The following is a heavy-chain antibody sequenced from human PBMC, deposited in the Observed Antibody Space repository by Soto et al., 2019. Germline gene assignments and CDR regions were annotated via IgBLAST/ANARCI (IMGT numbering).Heavy chain of an antibody. J-gene: IGHJ4*02. V-gene: IGHV3-15*01. Sequence: GGSLRLSCAASGFTFSNAWMSWVRQAPGKGLEWVGRIKSKTDGGTTDYAAPVKGRFTISRDDSKNTLYLQMNSLKTEDTAVYYCTTGPSINVATDYWGQGTLVTVSS. CDR1: GFTFSNAW. D-gene: IGHD2-8*01. CDR2: IKSKTDGGTT. CDR3: TTGPSINVATDY.